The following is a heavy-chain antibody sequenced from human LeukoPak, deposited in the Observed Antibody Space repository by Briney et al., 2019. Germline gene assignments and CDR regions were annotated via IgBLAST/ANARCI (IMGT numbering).Heavy chain of an antibody. CDR3: ANGYCTNGVCYPYYYYYMDV. V-gene: IGHV3-30*04. D-gene: IGHD2-8*01. J-gene: IGHJ6*03. CDR1: GFTFSSYA. CDR2: ISYDGSNK. Sequence: PGGSLRLSCAVSGFTFSSYAMHWVRQAPGKGLEWVAVISYDGSNKYYADSVKGRFTISRDNSKNTLYLQMNSLRAEDTAVYYCANGYCTNGVCYPYYYYYMDVWGKGTTVTVSS.